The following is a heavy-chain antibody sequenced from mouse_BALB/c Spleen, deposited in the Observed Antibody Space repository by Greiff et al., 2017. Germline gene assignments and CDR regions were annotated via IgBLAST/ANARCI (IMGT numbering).Heavy chain of an antibody. CDR3: ARSLDY. CDR1: GFNIKDTY. V-gene: IGHV14-3*02. Sequence: EVMLVESGAELVKPGASVKLSCTASGFNIKDTYMHWVKQRPEQGLEWIGRIDPANGNTKYDPKFQGKATITADTSSNTAYLQLSSLTSEDTAVYYCARSLDYWGQGTTLTVSS. CDR2: IDPANGNT. J-gene: IGHJ2*01.